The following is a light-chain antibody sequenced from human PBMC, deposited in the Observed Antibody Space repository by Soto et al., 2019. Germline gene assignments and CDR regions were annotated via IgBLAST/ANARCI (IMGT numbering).Light chain of an antibody. Sequence: DIQMTQSPSPLSASVGDRVTITCRASQSISSWLAWYQQKPGKAPKLLIYDASSLESGVPSRFSGSGSATEFTLTISSLQPDDFATYYCQQYNNYWTFGQGTRVEIK. V-gene: IGKV1-5*01. CDR1: QSISSW. CDR2: DAS. J-gene: IGKJ1*01. CDR3: QQYNNYWT.